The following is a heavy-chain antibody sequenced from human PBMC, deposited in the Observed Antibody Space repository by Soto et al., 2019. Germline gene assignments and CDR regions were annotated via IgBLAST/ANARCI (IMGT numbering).Heavy chain of an antibody. CDR3: ARLVVVAPVANA. CDR1: GGSISYNSYY. D-gene: IGHD2-2*01. CDR2: IFYTGTT. J-gene: IGHJ5*02. Sequence: QLKLQESGPGLVKPSETLSLTCSVSGGSISYNSYYWGWIRQPPGKGLEWVGGIFYTGTTYYSPSLKDRVTISGDTAKNSFSLNLTSVTAADTAVYFCARLVVVAPVANAWGQGTLVTVSS. V-gene: IGHV4-39*02.